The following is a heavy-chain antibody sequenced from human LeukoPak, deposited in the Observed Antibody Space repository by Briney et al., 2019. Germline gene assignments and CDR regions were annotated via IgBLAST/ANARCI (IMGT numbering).Heavy chain of an antibody. J-gene: IGHJ3*02. CDR3: ARDPPHRMGQWPHWAFDI. Sequence: PGGSLRLSCAASGFTFSSYAMHWVRQAPGKGLEWVAVISYDGSNKYYADSVKGRFTISRDNSKNTLYLQMNSLGAEDTAVYYCARDPPHRMGQWPHWAFDIWGQGTMVTVSS. CDR2: ISYDGSNK. D-gene: IGHD6-19*01. CDR1: GFTFSSYA. V-gene: IGHV3-30-3*01.